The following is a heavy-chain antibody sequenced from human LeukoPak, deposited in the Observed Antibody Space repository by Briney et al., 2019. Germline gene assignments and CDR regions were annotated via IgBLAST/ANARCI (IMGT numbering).Heavy chain of an antibody. CDR3: ARGPGSRGIFDY. V-gene: IGHV3-53*01. Sequence: GGSLRLSCAVSGFTVSAHYMSWVRQAPGKGLECVSFLYTGGDTYYADSVKGRFTISRDNSKNTLYLQMNSLRAEDTAVYYCARGPGSRGIFDYWGQGTLVIVSS. CDR1: GFTVSAHY. D-gene: IGHD3-10*01. CDR2: LYTGGDT. J-gene: IGHJ4*02.